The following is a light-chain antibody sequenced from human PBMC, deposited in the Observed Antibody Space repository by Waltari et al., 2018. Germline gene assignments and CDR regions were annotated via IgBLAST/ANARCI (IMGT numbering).Light chain of an antibody. J-gene: IGLJ3*02. CDR3: QSYDGTNWV. CDR1: SGSIASNY. V-gene: IGLV6-57*01. Sequence: NFMLTQPHSVSESPGKTVTISCSGSSGSIASNYVQWYQQRPGSSPNPVIYEEHQRPSGFPDRFSGSIDSSSNSASLTISGLKTEDEADYYCQSYDGTNWVFGGGTKLTVL. CDR2: EEH.